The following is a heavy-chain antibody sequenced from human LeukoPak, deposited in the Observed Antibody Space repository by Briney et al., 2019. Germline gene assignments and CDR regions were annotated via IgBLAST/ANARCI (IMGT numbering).Heavy chain of an antibody. V-gene: IGHV3-23*01. CDR2: ISGSGGST. Sequence: PGGSLRLSCAASGFTFSSYAMSWVRQAPGKGLEWVSAISGSGGSTYYADSVKGRFTISRDNSKNTLYLQMSSLRAEDTAIYYCASGLFKYTSGSDLFDHWGQGILVTVSS. CDR3: ASGLFKYTSGSDLFDH. J-gene: IGHJ4*02. CDR1: GFTFSSYA. D-gene: IGHD5-18*01.